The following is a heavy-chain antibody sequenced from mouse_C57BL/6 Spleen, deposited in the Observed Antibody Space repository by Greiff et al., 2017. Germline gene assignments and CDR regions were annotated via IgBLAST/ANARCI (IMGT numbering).Heavy chain of an antibody. Sequence: VQLKESGPELVKPGASVKISCKASGYSFTGYYMNWVKQSPEKSLEWIGEINPSTGGTTYNQKFKAKATLTVDKSSSTAYMQLKSLTSEDSAVYYCARYYYDYLDYWGQGTTLTVSS. CDR2: INPSTGGT. CDR3: ARYYYDYLDY. J-gene: IGHJ2*01. CDR1: GYSFTGYY. V-gene: IGHV1-42*01. D-gene: IGHD2-4*01.